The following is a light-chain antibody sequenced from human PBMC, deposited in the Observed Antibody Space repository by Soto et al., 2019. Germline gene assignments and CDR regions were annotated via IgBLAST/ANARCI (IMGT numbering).Light chain of an antibody. CDR2: EVT. J-gene: IGLJ1*01. CDR1: SSDVGGY. Sequence: QSALTQPPSASGSRGQSVTISCTGTSSDVGGYVSWYQQHPGKAPKLILYEVTKRPSGVPDRFSGSKSGNTASLTVSGLQTEDEAHYYCSSYAGSKNRYVFGTGTKLTVL. V-gene: IGLV2-8*01. CDR3: SSYAGSKNRYV.